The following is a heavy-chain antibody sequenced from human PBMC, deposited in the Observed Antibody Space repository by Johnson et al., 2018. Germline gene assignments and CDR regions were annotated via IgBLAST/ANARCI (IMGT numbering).Heavy chain of an antibody. D-gene: IGHD6-13*01. CDR2: INPSGGST. Sequence: VQLVESGAEEKKPGASVKVSCKASGYTFTSYYMHWVRQAPGQGLEWMGIINPSGGSTSYAQKFQGRVTMTRDTSTVTVYMELRSLRPENTAVSYMARGAASAPYGYFQHWGQGTLVTVSS. CDR3: ARGAASAPYGYFQH. J-gene: IGHJ1*01. CDR1: GYTFTSYY. V-gene: IGHV1-46*01.